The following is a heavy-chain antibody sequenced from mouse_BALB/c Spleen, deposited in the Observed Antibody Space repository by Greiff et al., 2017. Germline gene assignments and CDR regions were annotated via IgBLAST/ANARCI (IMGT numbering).Heavy chain of an antibody. Sequence: EVQLVESGGGLVQPGGSRKLSCAASGFTFSSFGMHWVRQAPEKGLEWVAYISSGSSTIYYADTVKGRFTISRDNPNNTLFLQMTSLRSEDTAMYYCARDYGRGAMDYWGQGTSVTVSS. J-gene: IGHJ4*01. D-gene: IGHD1-1*01. CDR3: ARDYGRGAMDY. V-gene: IGHV5-17*02. CDR2: ISSGSSTI. CDR1: GFTFSSFG.